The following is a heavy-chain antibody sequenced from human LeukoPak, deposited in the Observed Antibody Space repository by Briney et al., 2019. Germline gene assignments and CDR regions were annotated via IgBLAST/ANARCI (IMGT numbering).Heavy chain of an antibody. CDR1: GYTFTSHY. CDR3: ARVSPGYSSSWYWEDYYFDY. V-gene: IGHV1-46*01. CDR2: INPSGGST. D-gene: IGHD6-13*01. Sequence: ASVNVSCKASGYTFTSHYMHWVRQAPGQGLEWMGIINPSGGSTSYAQKFQGRVTMTRDTSTSTVYMELSSLRSEDTAVYYCARVSPGYSSSWYWEDYYFDYWGQGTLVTVSS. J-gene: IGHJ4*02.